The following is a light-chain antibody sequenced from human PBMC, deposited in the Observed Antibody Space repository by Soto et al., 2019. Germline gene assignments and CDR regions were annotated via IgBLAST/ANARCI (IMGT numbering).Light chain of an antibody. CDR2: EGT. J-gene: IGLJ2*01. Sequence: QSALTQPASVSGSPGQSITISCTGTSSDVVNDLLVSWYQQQPGKAPKLMIYEGTKRPAGVSNRFSGSKSGNTASLTISGLQAEDEAEYYCCSYASSSTYVVFGGGTKLTVL. V-gene: IGLV2-23*01. CDR1: SSDVVNDLL. CDR3: CSYASSSTYVV.